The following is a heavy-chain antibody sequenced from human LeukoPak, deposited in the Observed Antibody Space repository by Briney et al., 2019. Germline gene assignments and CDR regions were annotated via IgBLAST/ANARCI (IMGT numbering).Heavy chain of an antibody. V-gene: IGHV3-15*01. D-gene: IGHD5-18*01. CDR2: IKSKGGGGTT. CDR3: TRIQNVLGGFDI. CDR1: GFTLSSYE. Sequence: GGSLRLSCTVSGFTLSSYEMSWIRQAPGKGLEWVGRIKSKGGGGTTDYAEVVKGRVTISRDDSKNMVFLQMSSLKTDDTGTYYCTRIQNVLGGFDIWGQGAMVTVSS. J-gene: IGHJ3*02.